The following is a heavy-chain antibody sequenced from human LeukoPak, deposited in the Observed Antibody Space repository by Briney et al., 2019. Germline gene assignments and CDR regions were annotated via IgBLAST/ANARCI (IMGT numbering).Heavy chain of an antibody. D-gene: IGHD1-26*01. CDR3: ARVGGSYWG. CDR2: IYSGGST. V-gene: IGHV3-53*01. Sequence: PSETLSLTCAVYGESFSGYYWSWVRQAPGKGLEWVSVIYSGGSTYYADSVKGRFTISRDNSKNTLYLQMNSLRAEDTAVYYCARVGGSYWGWGQGTLVTVSS. CDR1: GESFSGYY. J-gene: IGHJ4*02.